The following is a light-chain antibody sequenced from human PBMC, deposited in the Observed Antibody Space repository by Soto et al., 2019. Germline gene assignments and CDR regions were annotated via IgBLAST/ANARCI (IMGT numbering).Light chain of an antibody. CDR1: SSDIGDYDY. J-gene: IGLJ2*01. V-gene: IGLV2-14*01. CDR2: DVT. CDR3: CSYTDIALDVV. Sequence: QSALTQPASVSGSPGQSITISCTGTSSDIGDYDYVSWYQHLPGKAPKLLIFDVTHRPSGVSDRFSGSKSGNTASLTISGVQTEDEADYYCCSYTDIALDVVFGGGTKLTVL.